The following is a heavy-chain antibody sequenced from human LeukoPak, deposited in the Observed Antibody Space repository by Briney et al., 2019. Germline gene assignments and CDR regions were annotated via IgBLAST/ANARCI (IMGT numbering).Heavy chain of an antibody. J-gene: IGHJ4*02. Sequence: GRSLRLSCAASGFTFSSYAMHWVRQAPGKGLEWVAVISYDGSNKYYADSVKGRFTISRDNSKNTLYLQMNSLRAEDTAVYYCARESGRRGSGSYFDYWGQGTLVTVSS. D-gene: IGHD3-10*01. CDR2: ISYDGSNK. CDR3: ARESGRRGSGSYFDY. V-gene: IGHV3-30-3*01. CDR1: GFTFSSYA.